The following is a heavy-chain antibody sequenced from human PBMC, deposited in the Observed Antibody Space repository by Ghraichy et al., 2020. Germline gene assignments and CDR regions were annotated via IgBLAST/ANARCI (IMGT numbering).Heavy chain of an antibody. D-gene: IGHD6-13*01. J-gene: IGHJ4*02. Sequence: SETLSLTCTVSGGSIRSSSYYWGWIRQPPGKGLEWIGSIYYSGSTYYNPSLKSRVTISVDTSKNQFSLKLSSVTAADTAVYYCARQRGTYSSPQNFDYWGQGTLVTVSS. CDR1: GGSIRSSSYY. CDR3: ARQRGTYSSPQNFDY. CDR2: IYYSGST. V-gene: IGHV4-39*07.